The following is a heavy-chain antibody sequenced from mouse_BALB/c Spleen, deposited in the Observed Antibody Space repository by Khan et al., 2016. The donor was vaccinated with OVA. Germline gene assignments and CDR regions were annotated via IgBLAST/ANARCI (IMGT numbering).Heavy chain of an antibody. J-gene: IGHJ3*01. CDR3: AREGAYHKSDGWFAY. CDR1: GYSFTSYT. Sequence: QVQLKQSGAELARPWASVKMSCKASGYSFTSYTMHWVKQRPGQGLEWLGYINPSNDYTNYNQNFKDKATLIVDKSSSTAYMLLSSLTSEASSVYYCAREGAYHKSDGWFAYWGQGTLVTVSA. V-gene: IGHV1-4*01. CDR2: INPSNDYT.